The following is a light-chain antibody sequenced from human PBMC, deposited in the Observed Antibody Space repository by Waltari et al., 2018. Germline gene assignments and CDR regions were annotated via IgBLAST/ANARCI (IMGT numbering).Light chain of an antibody. J-gene: IGKJ1*01. CDR3: QKYDFLPAT. Sequence: EIVLTQSPGTLSLSPGERATLSCRASQGVGKYLAWYQQRPGQAPRLLLYHASIRATGIPDRFSGSGSGTDFSLTISRLEPEDFAVYYCQKYDFLPATFVQATTVEIK. V-gene: IGKV3-20*01. CDR2: HAS. CDR1: QGVGKY.